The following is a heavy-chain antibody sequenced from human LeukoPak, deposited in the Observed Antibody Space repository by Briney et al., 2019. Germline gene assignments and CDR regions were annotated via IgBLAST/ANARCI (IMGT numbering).Heavy chain of an antibody. CDR1: GFTFSSYW. D-gene: IGHD5-18*01. Sequence: GGFLRLSCAAPGFTFSSYWMNWARQAPGKGLEWVASINHNGNVNYYVDSVKGRFTISRDNAKNSLYLQMSNLRAEDTAVYYCASQNSYGYYFDYWGQGTLVIVSS. CDR2: INHNGNVN. J-gene: IGHJ4*02. V-gene: IGHV3-7*03. CDR3: ASQNSYGYYFDY.